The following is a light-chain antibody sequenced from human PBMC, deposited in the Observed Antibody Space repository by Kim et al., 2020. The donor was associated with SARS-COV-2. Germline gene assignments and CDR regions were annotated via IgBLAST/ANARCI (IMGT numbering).Light chain of an antibody. CDR1: QGINNY. V-gene: IGKV1-27*01. CDR2: PAS. Sequence: ASVGDRVTTTCRASQGINNYLAWYQQKPGKVPKLLIYPASTLQSGVPSRFGGSGSGTDFTVTINSLQPEDVATYYCQQTSRAPRTFGQGTKVDIK. CDR3: QQTSRAPRT. J-gene: IGKJ1*01.